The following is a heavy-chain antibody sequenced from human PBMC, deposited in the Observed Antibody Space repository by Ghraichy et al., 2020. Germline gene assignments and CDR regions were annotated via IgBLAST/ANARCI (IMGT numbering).Heavy chain of an antibody. CDR1: GFTFSRYW. Sequence: GGSLRLSCAASGFTFSRYWMSWVRQGPGKGLELVANIKEDGSEKYYVDSVKGRFTISRDYAKNSLYLQMNSLRAEDTALYYCARDPWIWDWLDWGQGTLVTVSS. V-gene: IGHV3-7*03. D-gene: IGHD2-8*02. CDR2: IKEDGSEK. J-gene: IGHJ4*02. CDR3: ARDPWIWDWLD.